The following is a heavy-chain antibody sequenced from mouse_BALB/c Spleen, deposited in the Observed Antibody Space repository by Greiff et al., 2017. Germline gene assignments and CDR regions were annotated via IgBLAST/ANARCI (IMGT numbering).Heavy chain of an antibody. V-gene: IGHV5-12-2*01. J-gene: IGHJ4*01. Sequence: EVQVVESGGGLVQPGGSLKLSCAASGFTFSSYTMSWVRQTPEKRLEWVAYISNGGGSTYYPDTVKGRFTISRDNAKNTLYLQMSSLKSEDTAMYYCARGSSSYAMDYWGQGTSVTVSS. CDR1: GFTFSSYT. D-gene: IGHD1-1*01. CDR3: ARGSSSYAMDY. CDR2: ISNGGGST.